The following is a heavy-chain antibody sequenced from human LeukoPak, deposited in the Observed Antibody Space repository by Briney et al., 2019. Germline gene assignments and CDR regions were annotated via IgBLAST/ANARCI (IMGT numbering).Heavy chain of an antibody. CDR2: IYHSGST. V-gene: IGHV4-4*02. CDR3: ARGPNLRYFDWSPGTAFGY. D-gene: IGHD3-9*01. J-gene: IGHJ4*02. Sequence: SGTLSLTCAVSGGSISSSIWWSWVRQPPGKGLEWIGEIYHSGSTDYNPSLKSRVTISVDKSKNQFSLKLSPVTAADTAVYYCARGPNLRYFDWSPGTAFGYWGQGTLVTVSS. CDR1: GGSISSSIW.